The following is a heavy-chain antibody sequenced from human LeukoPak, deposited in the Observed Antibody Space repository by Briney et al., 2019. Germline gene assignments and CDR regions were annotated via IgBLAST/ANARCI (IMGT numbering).Heavy chain of an antibody. Sequence: PSETLSLTCTVSGGSISSYYWSWIRQPPGKGLEWIGYIYYSGSTNYNPSLKSRVTISVDTSKNQFSLKLSSVTAADTAVYYCARVRIWNYYDSSGYLDYWGQGTLVTVSS. CDR2: IYYSGST. J-gene: IGHJ4*02. CDR3: ARVRIWNYYDSSGYLDY. D-gene: IGHD3-22*01. CDR1: GGSISSYY. V-gene: IGHV4-59*01.